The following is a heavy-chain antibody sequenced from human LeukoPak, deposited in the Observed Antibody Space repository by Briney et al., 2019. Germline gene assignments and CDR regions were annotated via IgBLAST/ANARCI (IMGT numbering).Heavy chain of an antibody. Sequence: GGSLRLSCTTTGFTFSDFAMTWVRQAPGKGLEWVSIITGSGLTTYYAESVKGRFTISRDNSKNTLYLQMNSLRAEDTAVYYCAKESGILGYYDSSGYYENDYWGQGTLVTVSS. CDR2: ITGSGLTT. D-gene: IGHD3-22*01. CDR3: AKESGILGYYDSSGYYENDY. V-gene: IGHV3-23*01. J-gene: IGHJ4*02. CDR1: GFTFSDFA.